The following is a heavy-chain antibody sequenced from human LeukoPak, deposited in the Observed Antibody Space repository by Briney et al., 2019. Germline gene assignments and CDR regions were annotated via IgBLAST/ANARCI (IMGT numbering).Heavy chain of an antibody. CDR3: ARGRHTYYYGSGSYKYYYYYYMDV. CDR2: IYHSGST. V-gene: IGHV4-4*02. D-gene: IGHD3-10*01. CDR1: GFTFSSYEM. J-gene: IGHJ6*03. Sequence: GSLRLSCAASGFTFSSYEMNWVRQPPGKGLEWIGEIYHSGSTNYNPSLKSRVTISVDKSKNQFSLKLSSVTAADTAVYYCARGRHTYYYGSGSYKYYYYYYMDVWGKGTTVTVSS.